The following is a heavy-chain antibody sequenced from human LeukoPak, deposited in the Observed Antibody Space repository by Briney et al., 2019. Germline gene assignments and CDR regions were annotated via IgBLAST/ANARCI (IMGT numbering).Heavy chain of an antibody. CDR2: ISSSSSYI. J-gene: IGHJ6*03. CDR3: AKDGYYDILTGYYGSYYYMDV. D-gene: IGHD3-9*01. V-gene: IGHV3-21*01. Sequence: GGSLRLSCAASGFTFSSYSMNWVRQAPGKGLEWVSSISSSSSYIYYADSVKGRFTISRDNAKNSLYLQMNSLRAEDTAVYYCAKDGYYDILTGYYGSYYYMDVWGKGTTVTISS. CDR1: GFTFSSYS.